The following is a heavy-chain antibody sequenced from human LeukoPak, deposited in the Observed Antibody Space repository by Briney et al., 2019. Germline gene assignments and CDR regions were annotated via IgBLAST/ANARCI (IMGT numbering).Heavy chain of an antibody. D-gene: IGHD6-13*01. Sequence: GGSLRLSCAASGFTVSSNYMSWVREAPGKGVEWVSVIYSGGSTYYADSVKGRFTISRDNSKNTLYLQMNSLRAEDTAVYYCARDSSSWRYYYYYGMDVWGQGTTVTVSS. CDR3: ARDSSSWRYYYYYGMDV. CDR2: IYSGGST. J-gene: IGHJ6*02. CDR1: GFTVSSNY. V-gene: IGHV3-66*02.